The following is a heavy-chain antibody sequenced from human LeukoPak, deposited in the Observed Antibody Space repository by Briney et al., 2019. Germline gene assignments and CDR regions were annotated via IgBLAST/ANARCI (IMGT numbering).Heavy chain of an antibody. Sequence: GASVKVSCKASGYTSSDYYIHWVRQAPGQGLEWMGWIDPHSGDTNYAQRFQGWVTMTRDTSISTAYMELSRLKSDDTAVYYCARERFLPSVLQYHNWFDPWGQGTLVTVSS. CDR1: GYTSSDYY. J-gene: IGHJ5*02. CDR2: IDPHSGDT. V-gene: IGHV1-2*04. CDR3: ARERFLPSVLQYHNWFDP. D-gene: IGHD4-11*01.